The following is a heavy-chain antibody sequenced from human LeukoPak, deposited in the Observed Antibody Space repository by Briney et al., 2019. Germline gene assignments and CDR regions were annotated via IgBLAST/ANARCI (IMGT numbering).Heavy chain of an antibody. J-gene: IGHJ6*03. V-gene: IGHV3-21*01. D-gene: IGHD2-15*01. CDR1: GLTFSSDS. CDR2: ISVSSSDI. Sequence: PGGSLRLSCAVSGLTFSSDSMNCVRQAPGKGLEWGSSISVSSSDIYYAHSVKGRFTISRDNAKNSLYLQMNRLRAEDTAVYYCARGGPPIYYYYYYMDVWGKGTTVTVSS. CDR3: ARGGPPIYYYYYYMDV.